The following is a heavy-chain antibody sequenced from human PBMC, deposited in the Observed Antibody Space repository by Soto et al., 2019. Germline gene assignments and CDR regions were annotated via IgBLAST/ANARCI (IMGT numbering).Heavy chain of an antibody. J-gene: IGHJ5*02. V-gene: IGHV1-69*13. CDR1: GGTFSRHA. Sequence: SVKVSFKASGGTFSRHAISWVRQAPGQGLEWMGGIIPIFGTANYAQKFQGRVTITADESTSTACMELSSLRSEDTAVYYCAGNIVLRFVWFDPWGQGTLVTVSS. D-gene: IGHD2-8*01. CDR3: AGNIVLRFVWFDP. CDR2: IIPIFGTA.